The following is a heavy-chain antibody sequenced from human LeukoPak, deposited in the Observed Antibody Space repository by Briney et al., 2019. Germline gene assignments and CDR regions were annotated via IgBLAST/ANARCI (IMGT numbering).Heavy chain of an antibody. D-gene: IGHD6-13*01. CDR3: ARYTDCTPSSCFTDWFDP. CDR2: IGFVGRT. CDR1: GGSMSTHY. J-gene: IGHJ5*02. Sequence: SETLSLTCSVSGGSMSTHYWSWIRQPPGKGLEWIGYIGFVGRTSYNPSLKSRVTISADTSKNQFSLKMRSVTAADVAIYYCARYTDCTPSSCFTDWFDPWGPGTLVTVSS. V-gene: IGHV4-59*11.